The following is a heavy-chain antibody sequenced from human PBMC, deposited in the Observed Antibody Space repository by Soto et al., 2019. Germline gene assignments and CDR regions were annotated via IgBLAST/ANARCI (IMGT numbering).Heavy chain of an antibody. D-gene: IGHD3-10*01. V-gene: IGHV4-39*01. CDR2: IGFEGAR. J-gene: IGHJ6*02. CDR3: ARNRAEFRSGAEKYYFFSGMPI. Sequence: PSETLSLTCTLSRGSISSSSSYWAWIRQTAGKGLECVATIGFEGARYFNLSFEIRVSISMDSSKDQFSLRLSSVTASDTGVYYSARNRAEFRSGAEKYYFFSGMPIWGQATTVTVSS. CDR1: RGSISSSSSY.